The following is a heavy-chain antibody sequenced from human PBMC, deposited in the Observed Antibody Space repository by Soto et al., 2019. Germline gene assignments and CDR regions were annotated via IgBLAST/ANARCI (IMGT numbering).Heavy chain of an antibody. CDR2: TYYRSKWYN. D-gene: IGHD3-3*01. V-gene: IGHV6-1*01. J-gene: IGHJ4*02. Sequence: SQTLSLTCAISGDSVSSNSAAWNWIRQSPSRGLEWLGRTYYRSKWYNDYAVSVKSRITINPDTSKNHFSLNLTSVTAADTAVYYCARLVRSAYDFWNEYLSDYWGQGTQVTVSS. CDR1: GDSVSSNSAA. CDR3: ARLVRSAYDFWNEYLSDY.